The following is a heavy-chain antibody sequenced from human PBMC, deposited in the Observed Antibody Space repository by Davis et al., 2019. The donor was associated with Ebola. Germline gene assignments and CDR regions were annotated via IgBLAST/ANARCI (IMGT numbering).Heavy chain of an antibody. CDR2: ISYDGSNK. CDR1: GFTFSSYA. Sequence: GGSLRLSCSASGFTFSSYAMHWVRQAPGKGLEWVAVISYDGSNKYYADSVKGRFTISRDNSKNTLYLQMNSLRAEDTAVYYCARELGYFDWLLSSRGGMDVWGKGTTVTVSS. D-gene: IGHD3-9*01. V-gene: IGHV3-30-3*01. CDR3: ARELGYFDWLLSSRGGMDV. J-gene: IGHJ6*04.